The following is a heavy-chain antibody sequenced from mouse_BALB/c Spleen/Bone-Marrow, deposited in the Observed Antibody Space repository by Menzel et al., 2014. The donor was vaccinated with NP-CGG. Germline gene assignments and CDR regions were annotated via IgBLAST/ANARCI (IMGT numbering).Heavy chain of an antibody. Sequence: QVQLKQSGPGLVAPSQSLSITCTVSGFSLTSYGVHWVRQPPGKVLEWLGVIWAGGSTNYNSSIMSRLSISKDNSKSQVFLKMSRLQTDDTAMYYCARGSYYEGAMDYWGQGTSVTVSS. CDR1: GFSLTSYG. CDR3: ARGSYYEGAMDY. J-gene: IGHJ4*01. V-gene: IGHV2-9*02. D-gene: IGHD1-1*01. CDR2: IWAGGST.